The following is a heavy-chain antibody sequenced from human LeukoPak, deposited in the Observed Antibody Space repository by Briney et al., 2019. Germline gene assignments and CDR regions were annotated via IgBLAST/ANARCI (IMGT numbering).Heavy chain of an antibody. J-gene: IGHJ5*02. CDR2: IYDSGST. CDR1: GGSISSGAYY. V-gene: IGHV4-31*03. Sequence: SQTLSLTCTVSGGSISSGAYYWRWIRQHPGKGLEWIGYIYDSGSTYYNPSLKSRVTISVDTSKNLLSLRLNSVTAADTAVYYCARDRVAGWFDPWGQGTLVTVSS. CDR3: ARDRVAGWFDP. D-gene: IGHD3-10*01.